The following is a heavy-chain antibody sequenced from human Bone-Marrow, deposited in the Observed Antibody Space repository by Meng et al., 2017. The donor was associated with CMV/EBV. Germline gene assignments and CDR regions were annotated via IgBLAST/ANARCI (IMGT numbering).Heavy chain of an antibody. V-gene: IGHV3-30*04. CDR1: GFTFSSYA. D-gene: IGHD3-16*01. CDR2: ISYDGSNK. CDR3: ARVRHGGHLRYRDFDF. Sequence: GESLKISCAASGFTFSSYAMHWVRQAPGKGLEWVAVISYDGSNKYYADSVKGRFTISRDNSKNTLYLQMNSLRAEDTAVYYCARVRHGGHLRYRDFDFWGQGTRVTGFS. J-gene: IGHJ4*02.